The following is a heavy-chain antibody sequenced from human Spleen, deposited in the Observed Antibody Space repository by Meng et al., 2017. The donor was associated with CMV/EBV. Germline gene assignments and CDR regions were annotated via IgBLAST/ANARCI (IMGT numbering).Heavy chain of an antibody. CDR1: GYTFTSYG. J-gene: IGHJ6*02. V-gene: IGHV1-18*01. Sequence: ASVKVSCKASGYTFTSYGISWVRQAPGQGLEWMGWISAYNGNTNYAQKLQGRVTMTTDTSTSTAYMELRSLRSDDTAVYYWARAAGYCSSTSCYSNAYGMDVWGQGTTVTVSS. D-gene: IGHD2-2*01. CDR2: ISAYNGNT. CDR3: ARAAGYCSSTSCYSNAYGMDV.